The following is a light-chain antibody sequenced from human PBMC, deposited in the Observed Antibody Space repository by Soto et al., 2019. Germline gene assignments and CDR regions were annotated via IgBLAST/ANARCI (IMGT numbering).Light chain of an antibody. CDR2: AAS. V-gene: IGKV1-39*01. J-gene: IGKJ2*01. CDR3: QQSDSYSYT. Sequence: DIQMTQSPSSLSVSVGDRVTITCRASQSITNYLNWYQQKPGKAPKLLVYAASSLQSGVPSRFSGNGSGTDFTLTISSLQPEDFATYYCQQSDSYSYTFGQGTKLE. CDR1: QSITNY.